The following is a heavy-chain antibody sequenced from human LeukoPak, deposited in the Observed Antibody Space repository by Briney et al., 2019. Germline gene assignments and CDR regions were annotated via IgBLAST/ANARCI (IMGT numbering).Heavy chain of an antibody. CDR1: GYTFTSYA. J-gene: IGHJ6*02. V-gene: IGHV1-69*13. D-gene: IGHD3-10*01. CDR2: IIPIFGTA. CDR3: ASPTQYYYGSGSYFRMAGYYGMDV. Sequence: ASVTVSCTASGYTFTSYAMNWVRQAPGQGLEWMGGIIPIFGTANYAQKFQGRVTITADESTSTAYMELSSLRSEDTAVYYCASPTQYYYGSGSYFRMAGYYGMDVWGQGTTVTVSS.